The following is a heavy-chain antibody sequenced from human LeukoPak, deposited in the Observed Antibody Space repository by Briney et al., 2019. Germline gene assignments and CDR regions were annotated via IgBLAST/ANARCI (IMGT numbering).Heavy chain of an antibody. CDR2: VHPGDSLK. D-gene: IGHD2-15*01. CDR1: GYHFSAHW. V-gene: IGHV5-51*01. CDR3: ARRKLRGDVNAGGFGP. J-gene: IGHJ5*02. Sequence: GESLKISCRGSGYHFSAHWIGWVRPLPGKGLEWMGIVHPGDSLKKYTPAFQGQVTISADKSISTAYLQWSSLKASDTAMYYCARRKLRGDVNAGGFGPWGQGTLVTVSS.